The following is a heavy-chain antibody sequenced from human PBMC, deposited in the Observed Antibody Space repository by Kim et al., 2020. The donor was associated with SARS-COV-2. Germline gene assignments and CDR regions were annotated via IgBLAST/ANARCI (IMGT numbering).Heavy chain of an antibody. J-gene: IGHJ4*02. D-gene: IGHD1-26*01. V-gene: IGHV3-33*01. Sequence: YAGSVKVRFTISRENSRNTLYLQVNSLRAEDTAVYYCARDESGSYYGYFDYWGQGTLVTVSS. CDR3: ARDESGSYYGYFDY.